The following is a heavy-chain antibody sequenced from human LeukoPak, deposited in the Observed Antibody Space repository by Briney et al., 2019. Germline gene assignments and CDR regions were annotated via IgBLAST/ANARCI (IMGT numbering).Heavy chain of an antibody. Sequence: GGSLRLSCAASGFTFSSYSMNWVRQAPGKGLEWVSSISSSSSYIYYADSVKGRFTISRDNAKNSLYLQMNSLRAEDTAVYYCAKDPGDFWSGYPTDYFQHWGQGTLVTVSS. D-gene: IGHD3-3*01. CDR1: GFTFSSYS. V-gene: IGHV3-21*04. CDR2: ISSSSSYI. J-gene: IGHJ1*01. CDR3: AKDPGDFWSGYPTDYFQH.